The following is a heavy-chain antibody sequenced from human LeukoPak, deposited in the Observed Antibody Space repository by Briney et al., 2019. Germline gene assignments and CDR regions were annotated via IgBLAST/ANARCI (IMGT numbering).Heavy chain of an antibody. D-gene: IGHD2-2*01. CDR3: ARDRYCSSTSCLNWFDP. Sequence: ASVKVSXKASGGTFRSYAISWVRQAPGQGLEWIGGIIPIFGTANYAQKFQGRVTITADESTSTAYMELSSLRSEDTAVYYCARDRYCSSTSCLNWFDPWGQGTLVTVSS. J-gene: IGHJ5*02. V-gene: IGHV1-69*01. CDR2: IIPIFGTA. CDR1: GGTFRSYA.